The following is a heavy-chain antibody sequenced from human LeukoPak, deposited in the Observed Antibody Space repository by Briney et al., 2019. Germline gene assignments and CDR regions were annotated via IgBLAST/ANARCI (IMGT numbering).Heavy chain of an antibody. CDR2: IKQDGSEK. V-gene: IGHV3-7*04. Sequence: GGSLRPSCAASGFTFSAYWMSWVRQAPGKGLEWVANIKQDGSEKYYVDSVKGRFTISRDNAKNSLYLQMNSMRAEDTAVYYCARGSYYYPYWGQGTLVTVSS. CDR1: GFTFSAYW. D-gene: IGHD3-10*01. J-gene: IGHJ4*02. CDR3: ARGSYYYPY.